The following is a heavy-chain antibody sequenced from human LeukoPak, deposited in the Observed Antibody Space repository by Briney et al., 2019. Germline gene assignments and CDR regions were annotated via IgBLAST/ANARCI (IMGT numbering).Heavy chain of an antibody. V-gene: IGHV4-59*01. CDR3: AREDPQTTVPEGLDV. CDR2: IYFSGDT. Sequence: SETLSLTCTVSGGSISRYYWSWIRQPPGKGLEWIGYIYFSGDTNYNPSLKSRVTISVDTSKNQFSLKLSSVTAADTAVYYCAREDPQTTVPEGLDVWGQGTTVIVSS. D-gene: IGHD4-17*01. CDR1: GGSISRYY. J-gene: IGHJ6*02.